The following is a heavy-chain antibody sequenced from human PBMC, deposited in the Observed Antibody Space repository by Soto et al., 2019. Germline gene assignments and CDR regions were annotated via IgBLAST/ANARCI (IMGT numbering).Heavy chain of an antibody. CDR1: GFSFSDHY. J-gene: IGHJ4*02. D-gene: IGHD6-13*01. CDR3: VTSLPSSKWSGFDS. Sequence: EVQLVESGAGLVRPGGSLRLSCAASGFSFSDHYMDWVRQAPGKGLEWVGGTRNKAYIFTTEYGPALRRRFTISRDDSADSLYLQTNTLTPEDTALYNCVTSLPSSKWSGFDSWGQGTLVTVSP. V-gene: IGHV3-72*01. CDR2: TRNKAYIFTT.